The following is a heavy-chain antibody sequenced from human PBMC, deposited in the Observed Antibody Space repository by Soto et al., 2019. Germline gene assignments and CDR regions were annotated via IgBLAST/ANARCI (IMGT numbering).Heavy chain of an antibody. D-gene: IGHD3-9*01. CDR2: INAGNGNT. CDR1: GYTFTSYA. CDR3: ARDRAYYDILTGHFDY. Sequence: QVPLVQSGAEVKKPGASVKVSCKASGYTFTSYAMHWVRQAPGQRLEWMGWINAGNGNTKYSQKFQGRVTITRDTSASKAYMELSSLRSEDTAVYYCARDRAYYDILTGHFDYWGQGTLVTVSS. J-gene: IGHJ4*02. V-gene: IGHV1-3*01.